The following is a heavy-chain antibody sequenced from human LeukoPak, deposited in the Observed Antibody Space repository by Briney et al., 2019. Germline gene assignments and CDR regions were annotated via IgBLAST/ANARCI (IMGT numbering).Heavy chain of an antibody. CDR2: ISSNGGST. CDR3: ARGDGYTHKGDFDY. V-gene: IGHV3-64*01. Sequence: PPRSMTLSCAASGFTFSTYAMHWVRQAPGKGLEYVSAISSNGGSTSYANSVKGRFTISRDNSKNTLYLQMGSLRAEDMAVYYCARGDGYTHKGDFDYWGQGTLVTVS. J-gene: IGHJ4*02. CDR1: GFTFSTYA. D-gene: IGHD5-24*01.